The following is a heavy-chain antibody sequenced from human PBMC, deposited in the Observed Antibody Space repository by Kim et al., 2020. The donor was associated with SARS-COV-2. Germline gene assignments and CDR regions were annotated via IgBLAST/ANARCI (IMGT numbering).Heavy chain of an antibody. D-gene: IGHD3-9*01. Sequence: AEWWEGRFTTSRENGKNSLYLQRNSLRAEDTALYYCAKAVTGYTYAFAYWGQGTLVTVSS. CDR3: AKAVTGYTYAFAY. V-gene: IGHV3-9*01. J-gene: IGHJ4*02.